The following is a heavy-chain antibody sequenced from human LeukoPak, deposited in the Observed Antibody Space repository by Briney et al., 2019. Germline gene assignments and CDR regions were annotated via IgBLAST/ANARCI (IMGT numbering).Heavy chain of an antibody. CDR2: IIPILGIA. CDR1: AGTFSSYV. D-gene: IGHD3-22*01. V-gene: IGHV1-69*04. Sequence: SVKVSCKASAGTFSSYVISWVRQAPGQGLEWMGRIIPILGIANYAQKFQGRVTITADKSTSTAYMELSSLRSEDTAVYYCASPPADYYDSRDYFDYWGQGTLVTVSS. J-gene: IGHJ4*02. CDR3: ASPPADYYDSRDYFDY.